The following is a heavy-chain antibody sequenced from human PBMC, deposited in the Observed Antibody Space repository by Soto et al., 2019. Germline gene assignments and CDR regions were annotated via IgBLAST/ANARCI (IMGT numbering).Heavy chain of an antibody. CDR3: AHSGYFDWLLS. J-gene: IGHJ4*02. Sequence: QITLKETGPTLVKPTQTLTLTCTFSGFSLSTSGVGVGWIRQPPGKALEWLALSYWDDDKRYSPSLKSRLTITKDTSKNQVVLTMTNMDPVDTATYDCAHSGYFDWLLSWGQGTLVTVSS. V-gene: IGHV2-5*02. CDR2: SYWDDDK. CDR1: GFSLSTSGVG. D-gene: IGHD3-9*01.